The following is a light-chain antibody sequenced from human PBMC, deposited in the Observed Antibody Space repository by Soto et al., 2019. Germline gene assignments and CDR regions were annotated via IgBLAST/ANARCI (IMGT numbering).Light chain of an antibody. CDR1: QSVSSN. CDR2: GSS. Sequence: EIVMTHSPATLSVSPGERATLSCSASQSVSSNLAWYQQKPGQAPRLLIYGSSTRATGNPARFSGSGSGTEFTLTISSLQSEDFAVYYCQQYNNWPPITFGQGTRLEIK. V-gene: IGKV3-15*01. J-gene: IGKJ5*01. CDR3: QQYNNWPPIT.